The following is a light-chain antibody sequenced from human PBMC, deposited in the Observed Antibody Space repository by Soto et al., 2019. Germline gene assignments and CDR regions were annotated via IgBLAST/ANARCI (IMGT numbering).Light chain of an antibody. J-gene: IGKJ1*01. CDR1: QSVTGNS. Sequence: EIVLTQFPGTLSLSPGERATLSCRASQSVTGNSLAWYQQKLGRAPRVLIYGASNRATGIPDRFSGSGSGTDFTLTITRLEPEDFAVYFCQQYGRSPWTFGQGTKVEIK. CDR3: QQYGRSPWT. V-gene: IGKV3-20*01. CDR2: GAS.